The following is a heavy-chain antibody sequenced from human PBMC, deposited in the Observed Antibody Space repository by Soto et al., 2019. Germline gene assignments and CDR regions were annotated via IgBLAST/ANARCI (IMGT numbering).Heavy chain of an antibody. CDR1: GYTFTNHG. CDR3: ARDRVAGIWGDAFDI. J-gene: IGHJ3*02. Sequence: QVQLVQSGTEVKKPGASVKVSCKTSGYTFTNHGINWVRQAPGQGLEWMGWINPYNANTNYAQKLQGRVTMPTDTSTTTAYMALRSLTSDDTAVYYCARDRVAGIWGDAFDIWGQGPGVTVSS. D-gene: IGHD3-16*01. V-gene: IGHV1-18*04. CDR2: INPYNANT.